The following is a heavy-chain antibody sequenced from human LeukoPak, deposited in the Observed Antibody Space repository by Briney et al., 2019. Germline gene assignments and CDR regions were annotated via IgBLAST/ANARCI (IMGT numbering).Heavy chain of an antibody. Sequence: GASVKVSCKASGYTFTSYGISWVRQAPGQGLEWMGWISAYNGNTNYAQKLQGRVTMTTDTSTSTAYMELRSLRSDDTAVYYCARDTYYYDSSGYLTLNDAFDIWGQGTMVTVSS. V-gene: IGHV1-18*01. CDR2: ISAYNGNT. CDR3: ARDTYYYDSSGYLTLNDAFDI. D-gene: IGHD3-22*01. CDR1: GYTFTSYG. J-gene: IGHJ3*02.